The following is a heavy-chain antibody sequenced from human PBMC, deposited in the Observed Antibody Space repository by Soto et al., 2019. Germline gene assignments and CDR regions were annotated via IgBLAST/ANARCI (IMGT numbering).Heavy chain of an antibody. Sequence: HPGGSLRLSCAASGFTLSSYWMHWVRQAPGKGLVWVTRINSDGSSTSYADSVKGRFTISRDNAKNTLYLQMNSLRAEDTAVYYCASMYSSSTYYYYYGMDVWGQGTTVTVSS. V-gene: IGHV3-74*01. D-gene: IGHD6-6*01. CDR2: INSDGSST. J-gene: IGHJ6*02. CDR3: ASMYSSSTYYYYYGMDV. CDR1: GFTLSSYW.